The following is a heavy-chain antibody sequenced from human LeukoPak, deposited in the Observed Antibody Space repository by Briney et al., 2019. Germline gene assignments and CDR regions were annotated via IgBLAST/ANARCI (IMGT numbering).Heavy chain of an antibody. CDR1: GGSFSDYY. CDR2: INHSGST. Sequence: SETLSLTCAVYGGSFSDYYWSWIRQFPGKGLEWIGEINHSGSTNYIPSLKSRVTISVDTSKNQFSLKLSSVTAADTAVYYCARGAYKYDSSSGYYRFWGQGTLVTVSS. J-gene: IGHJ4*02. V-gene: IGHV4-34*01. CDR3: ARGAYKYDSSSGYYRF. D-gene: IGHD3-22*01.